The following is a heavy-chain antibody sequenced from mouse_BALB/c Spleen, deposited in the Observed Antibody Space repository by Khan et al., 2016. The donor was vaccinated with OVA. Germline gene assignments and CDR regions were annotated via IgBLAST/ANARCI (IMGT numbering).Heavy chain of an antibody. Sequence: QVQLQQSGAELVKAGASVKMSCKASGYTFTSYWMHWVQQRLGQGLEWFAETTPTNGRTYYNEKFKSKATLTVDNYSRTAYMLLSGPTFEDAAVYYCARIKKIVATYFDDWGQGTTLTVSS. CDR2: TTPTNGRT. J-gene: IGHJ2*01. CDR1: GYTFTSYW. CDR3: ARIKKIVATYFDD. D-gene: IGHD1-1*01. V-gene: IGHV1S81*02.